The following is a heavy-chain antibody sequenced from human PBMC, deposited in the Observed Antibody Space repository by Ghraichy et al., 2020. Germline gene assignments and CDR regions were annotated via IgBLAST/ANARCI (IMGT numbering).Heavy chain of an antibody. CDR1: GFTFSSYA. D-gene: IGHD6-6*01. V-gene: IGHV3-23*01. Sequence: GGSLRLSCAASGFTFSSYAMSWVRQAPGKGLEWVSAISGSGGSTYYADSVKCRFTISRDNSKNTLYLQMNSLRAEDTAVYYCAKDMYSSSSLFDYWGQGTLVTVSS. CDR3: AKDMYSSSSLFDY. CDR2: ISGSGGST. J-gene: IGHJ4*02.